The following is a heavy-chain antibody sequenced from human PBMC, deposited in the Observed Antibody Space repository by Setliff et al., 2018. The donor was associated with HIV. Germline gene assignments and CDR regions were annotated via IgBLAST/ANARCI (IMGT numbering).Heavy chain of an antibody. J-gene: IGHJ4*02. CDR3: ARGYYDILTGYYSSGIWDY. CDR1: GDSISGYY. Sequence: SETLSLTCTSSGDSISGYYWRWIRQPAGKGLEWIGRMHTSGNTNYNPSLKSRVTMSVDTSKNQFSLRLSSVTAADTAVYFCARGYYDILTGYYSSGIWDYWGQGTLVTVSS. V-gene: IGHV4-4*07. CDR2: MHTSGNT. D-gene: IGHD3-9*01.